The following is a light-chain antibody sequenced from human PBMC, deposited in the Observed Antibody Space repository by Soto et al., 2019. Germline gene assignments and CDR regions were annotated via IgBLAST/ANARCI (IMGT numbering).Light chain of an antibody. CDR1: QSVRSN. CDR2: GAS. V-gene: IGKV3-15*01. J-gene: IGKJ1*01. Sequence: EIVFAQFPGTPCLSPGERATLSCRASQSVRSNLAWYQQKPGQAPRLLIYGASTRATGIPARFSGSGSGTEFTLTISSLQSEDFAVYYCLQYNNWVPTFGQGTKVDIK. CDR3: LQYNNWVPT.